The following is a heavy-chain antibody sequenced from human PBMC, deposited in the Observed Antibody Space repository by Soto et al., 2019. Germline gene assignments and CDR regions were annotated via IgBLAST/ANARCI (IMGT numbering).Heavy chain of an antibody. CDR1: GGSISSSSYY. V-gene: IGHV4-39*01. CDR3: ARPRGPRDQNDAFDI. Sequence: QLQLQESGPGLVKPSETLSLTCTVSGGSISSSSYYWGWIRQPPGKGLEWIGSIHYSGSTYYNPSLKSRVTISVDTSKNQFSLKLSSVTAADTAVYYCARPRGPRDQNDAFDIWGQGTMVTVSS. CDR2: IHYSGST. J-gene: IGHJ3*02. D-gene: IGHD2-2*01.